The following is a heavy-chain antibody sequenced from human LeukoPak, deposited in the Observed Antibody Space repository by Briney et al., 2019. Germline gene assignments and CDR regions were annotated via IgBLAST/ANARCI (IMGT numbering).Heavy chain of an antibody. J-gene: IGHJ4*02. CDR2: ISGSGGST. V-gene: IGHV3-23*01. CDR1: GFTFSIYA. D-gene: IGHD3-22*01. Sequence: GGSLRLSCAASGFTFSIYAMSWVRQAPGKGLEWLSAISGSGGSTYYADSVKGRFTISRDNSKNTLYLQINSLRAEGTAVYYCARDSSGYTYYFDYWGQGTLVTVSS. CDR3: ARDSSGYTYYFDY.